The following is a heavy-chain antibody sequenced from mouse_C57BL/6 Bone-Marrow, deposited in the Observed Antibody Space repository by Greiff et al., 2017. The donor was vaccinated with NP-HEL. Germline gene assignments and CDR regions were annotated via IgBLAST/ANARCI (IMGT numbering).Heavy chain of an antibody. Sequence: VQLQQSGAELARPGASVKLSCKASGYTFTSYGISWVKQRTGQGLEWIGEIYPRSGNPYYNEKFKGKATLTADKSSSTAYMELRSLTSEDSAVYFCARSRGKGGFAYWGQGTLVTVSA. CDR2: IYPRSGNP. V-gene: IGHV1-81*01. CDR1: GYTFTSYG. D-gene: IGHD1-3*01. CDR3: ARSRGKGGFAY. J-gene: IGHJ3*01.